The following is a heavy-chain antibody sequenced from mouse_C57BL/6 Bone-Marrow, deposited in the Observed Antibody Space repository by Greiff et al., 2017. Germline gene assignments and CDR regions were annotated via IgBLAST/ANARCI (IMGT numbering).Heavy chain of an antibody. D-gene: IGHD1-1*01. CDR2: IYPRDGST. V-gene: IGHV1-85*01. Sequence: VQLQQSGPELVKPGASVKLSCKASGYTFTSYDINWVKQRPGQGLEWIGWIYPRDGSTKYNEKFKGKATLTVDPSSSPAYMQLHSLTSEDSAVYFGARLEFDGSSGDWYFDVWGTGTTVTVSS. J-gene: IGHJ1*03. CDR1: GYTFTSYD. CDR3: ARLEFDGSSGDWYFDV.